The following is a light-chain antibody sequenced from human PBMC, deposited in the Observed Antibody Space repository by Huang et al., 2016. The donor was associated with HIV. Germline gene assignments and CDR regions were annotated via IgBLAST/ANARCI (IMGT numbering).Light chain of an antibody. CDR3: QQRSNWLT. V-gene: IGKV3-11*01. CDR2: DAS. J-gene: IGKJ4*01. Sequence: VLTQSPATLSLSPGERATLSCRASQSVSTYLAWYQQRPGQPPRLLIYDASNRATGIPARFSVSGSGTDFTLTISSLEPEDFAVYYCQQRSNWLTFGGGTKV. CDR1: QSVSTY.